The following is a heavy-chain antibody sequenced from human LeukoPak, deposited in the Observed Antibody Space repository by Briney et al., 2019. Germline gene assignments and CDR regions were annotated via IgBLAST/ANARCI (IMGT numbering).Heavy chain of an antibody. V-gene: IGHV3-48*01. CDR2: IGISSGNT. CDR1: GFNFIDYS. D-gene: IGHD5-12*01. J-gene: IGHJ4*01. CDR3: ARDYRYAFDN. Sequence: GGSLRLSCAASGFNFIDYSMNWVRQAPGKGLEWISYIGISSGNTKYADSVKGRFTISRDKARNSLYLQMNSLRVEDTAVYYCARDYRYAFDNWGHGTLVTVSS.